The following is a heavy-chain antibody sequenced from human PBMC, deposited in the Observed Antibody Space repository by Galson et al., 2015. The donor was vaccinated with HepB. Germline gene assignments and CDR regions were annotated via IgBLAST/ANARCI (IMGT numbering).Heavy chain of an antibody. CDR2: INPNTGGP. V-gene: IGHV1-2*06. J-gene: IGHJ4*02. Sequence: SVKVSCKASGYTFTGYVIHWMRQAPGQGLEWMGRINPNTGGPNYAQKFQGRVTMTRDRSINTVYMELRRLRSDDTAVYYCARDSAWSIGATGTRFDYWGQGTLVTVSS. CDR3: ARDSAWSIGATGTRFDY. CDR1: GYTFTGYV. D-gene: IGHD6-13*01.